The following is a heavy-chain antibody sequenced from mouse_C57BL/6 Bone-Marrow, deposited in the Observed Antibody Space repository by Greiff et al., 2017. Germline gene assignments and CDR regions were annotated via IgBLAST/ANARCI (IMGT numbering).Heavy chain of an antibody. J-gene: IGHJ1*03. Sequence: EVKVVESGGGLVKPGGSLKLSCAASGFTFSDYGMHWVRQAPEKGLEWVAYISSGSSTIYYADTVKGRFTISRANAKNTLFLQMTSLRSEDTAMYYCATFDVWGTGTTVTVSS. CDR3: ATFDV. V-gene: IGHV5-17*01. CDR2: ISSGSSTI. CDR1: GFTFSDYG.